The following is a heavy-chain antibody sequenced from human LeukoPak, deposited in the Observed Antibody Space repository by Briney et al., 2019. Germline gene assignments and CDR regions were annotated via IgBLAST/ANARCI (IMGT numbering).Heavy chain of an antibody. CDR2: INTNIGNP. D-gene: IGHD5-18*01. V-gene: IGHV7-4-1*02. J-gene: IGHJ4*02. CDR1: GYTFTSYA. Sequence: ASVKVSCKASGYTFTSYAMNWVRQAPGQGLEWMGWINTNIGNPTYAQGFTGRFVFSLDTSVSTAYLQISSLKSEDTAVYYCASGYSYGYLLVWGQGTLVTVSS. CDR3: ASGYSYGYLLV.